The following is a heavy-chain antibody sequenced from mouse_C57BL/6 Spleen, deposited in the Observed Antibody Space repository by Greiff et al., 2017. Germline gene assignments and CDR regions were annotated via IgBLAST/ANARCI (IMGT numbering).Heavy chain of an antibody. CDR3: ARRATVVAEAMDY. J-gene: IGHJ4*01. CDR2: INPNNGGT. Sequence: QLQQSGPELVKPGASVKISCKASGYTFTDYYLNWVKQSHGKSLEWIGDINPNNGGTSYNQKFKGKATLTVDKSSSTAYMELRSLTSEDTAVYYCARRATVVAEAMDYWGQGTTVTVSS. CDR1: GYTFTDYY. D-gene: IGHD1-1*01. V-gene: IGHV1-26*01.